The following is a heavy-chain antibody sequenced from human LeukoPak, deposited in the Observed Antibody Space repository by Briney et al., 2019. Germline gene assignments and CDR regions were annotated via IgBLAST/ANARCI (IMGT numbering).Heavy chain of an antibody. V-gene: IGHV3-30*02. J-gene: IGHJ4*02. D-gene: IGHD3-22*01. CDR1: GFTFSSYG. Sequence: GGSLRLSCAASGFTFSSYGVHWVRQAPGKGLEWVAFIRYDGSNKYYADSVKGRFTISRDNSKNTVYLQMNSLRAEDTALYYCAKEVGYDSSGYDDFWGQGTLVTVSS. CDR3: AKEVGYDSSGYDDF. CDR2: IRYDGSNK.